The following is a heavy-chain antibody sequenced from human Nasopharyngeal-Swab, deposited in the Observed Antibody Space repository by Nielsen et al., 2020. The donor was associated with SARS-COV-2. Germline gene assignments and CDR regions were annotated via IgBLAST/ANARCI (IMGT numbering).Heavy chain of an antibody. J-gene: IGHJ3*02. CDR2: IDWDDDK. Sequence: WIRQPPGKALEWLALIDWDDDKYYSTSLKTRLTIPKDTSKNQVVLTMTNMDPVDTATYYCARISSGTTFGAFDIWGQGTMVTVSS. D-gene: IGHD3-10*01. V-gene: IGHV2-70*01. CDR3: ARISSGTTFGAFDI.